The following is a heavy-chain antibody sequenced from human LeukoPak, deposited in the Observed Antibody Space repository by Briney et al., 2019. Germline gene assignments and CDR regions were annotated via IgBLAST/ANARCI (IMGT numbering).Heavy chain of an antibody. CDR1: GFTFSTHW. Sequence: QAGGSLRLSCAASGFTFSTHWIYWVRQAPGRELVWVSRISGDGSLTSYADSVKGRFTISRDNAKDTLYLQMTSLRVEDTAVYSCASLLTPYHGSGGGGMDVWGQGTTVTVSS. CDR2: ISGDGSLT. J-gene: IGHJ6*02. V-gene: IGHV3-74*01. D-gene: IGHD3-10*01. CDR3: ASLLTPYHGSGGGGMDV.